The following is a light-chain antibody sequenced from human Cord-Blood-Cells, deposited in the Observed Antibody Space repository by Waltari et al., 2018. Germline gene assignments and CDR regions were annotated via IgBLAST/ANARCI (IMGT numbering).Light chain of an antibody. Sequence: QSALTQPASVSGSPGQSITISCTGTSSDVGGYNYVSWYQQHPGKAPKLMIYDVSNRPSGVSNRVSGSKSGNTASLTISGLQAEDDADYYCSSYTSSSTLVFGTGTKVTVL. J-gene: IGLJ1*01. V-gene: IGLV2-14*01. CDR2: DVS. CDR3: SSYTSSSTLV. CDR1: SSDVGGYNY.